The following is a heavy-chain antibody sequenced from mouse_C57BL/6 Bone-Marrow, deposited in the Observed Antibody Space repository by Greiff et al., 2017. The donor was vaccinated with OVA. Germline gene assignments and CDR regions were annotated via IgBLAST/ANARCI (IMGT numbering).Heavy chain of an antibody. D-gene: IGHD1-1*01. CDR1: GYTFTSYD. Sequence: QVQLKQSGPELVKPGASVKLSCKASGYTFTSYDINWVKQRPGQGLEWIGWIYPRDGSTKYNEKFKGKATLTVDTSSSTAYMELHSLTSEDSAVYFCARRDYDGSSYDYAMDYWGQGTSVTVSS. J-gene: IGHJ4*01. V-gene: IGHV1-85*01. CDR3: ARRDYDGSSYDYAMDY. CDR2: IYPRDGST.